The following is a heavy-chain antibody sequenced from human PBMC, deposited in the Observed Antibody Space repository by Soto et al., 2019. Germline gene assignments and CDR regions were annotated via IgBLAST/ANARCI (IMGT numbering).Heavy chain of an antibody. D-gene: IGHD3-22*01. Sequence: VQLVESGGGLVKPGGSLRLSCAASGFTFSDYGIHWVHQAPGKGLEWVAVISYDGNNIYYADSVKGRFTISRDNSKNTLYLQMNSLRAEDTAVYYCAKGTGLFYYFYYGMDVWGQGTTVTVSS. CDR3: AKGTGLFYYFYYGMDV. J-gene: IGHJ6*02. V-gene: IGHV3-30*18. CDR1: GFTFSDYG. CDR2: ISYDGNNI.